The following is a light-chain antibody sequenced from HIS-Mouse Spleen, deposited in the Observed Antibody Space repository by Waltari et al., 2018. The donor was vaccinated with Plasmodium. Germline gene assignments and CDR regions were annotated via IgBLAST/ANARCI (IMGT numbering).Light chain of an antibody. Sequence: QSALTQPRSVSGSPGQSVTIPCTGTSSDVGGYNYVSWYQQHPGKAPKLLIYDASKRPSGVPDRFSGSKSGNTASLTISGLQSEDEADYYCAAWDDSLNGVVFAGGTKLTVL. V-gene: IGLV2-11*01. J-gene: IGLJ2*01. CDR3: AAWDDSLNGVV. CDR2: DAS. CDR1: SSDVGGYNY.